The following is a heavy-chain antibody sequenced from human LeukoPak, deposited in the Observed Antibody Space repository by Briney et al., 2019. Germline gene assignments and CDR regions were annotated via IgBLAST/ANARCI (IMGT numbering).Heavy chain of an antibody. CDR3: ARDRFQAVAGPLGTNWFDP. D-gene: IGHD6-19*01. CDR1: GDSISSSSYY. V-gene: IGHV4-39*02. Sequence: SETLSLTCTVSGDSISSSSYYWGWIRQPPGKGLEWIGSMYYSGSTYYNPSLKSRLTMSVDTSKNQLSLKLSSVTAADTAVYYCARDRFQAVAGPLGTNWFDPWGQGTLVTVSS. J-gene: IGHJ5*02. CDR2: MYYSGST.